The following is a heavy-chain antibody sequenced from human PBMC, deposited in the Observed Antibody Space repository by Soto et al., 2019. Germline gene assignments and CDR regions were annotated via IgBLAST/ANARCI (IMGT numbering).Heavy chain of an antibody. CDR3: TTERFYYYDSSGYYNAEYFQH. D-gene: IGHD3-22*01. J-gene: IGHJ1*01. Sequence: PGGSLRLSCAASGFTFSNAWMSWVRQAPGKGLEWVGRIKSKTDGGTTDYAAPVKGRFTISRDDSKNTLYLQMNSLKTEDTAVYYCTTERFYYYDSSGYYNAEYFQHWGQGTLVTVSS. V-gene: IGHV3-15*01. CDR2: IKSKTDGGTT. CDR1: GFTFSNAW.